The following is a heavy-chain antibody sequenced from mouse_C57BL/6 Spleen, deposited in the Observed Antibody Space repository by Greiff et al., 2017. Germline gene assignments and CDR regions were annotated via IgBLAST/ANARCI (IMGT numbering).Heavy chain of an antibody. Sequence: EVQLHQSGAELVRPGASVKLSCTASGFNIKDYYMHWVKQRPEQGLEWIGRIDPEDGDTEYAPKFQGKATMTADTSSNTAYLQLSSLTSEDTAVYYCTTRGVNTTVVATRYFDYWGQGTTLTVSS. D-gene: IGHD1-1*01. J-gene: IGHJ2*01. V-gene: IGHV14-1*01. CDR3: TTRGVNTTVVATRYFDY. CDR1: GFNIKDYY. CDR2: IDPEDGDT.